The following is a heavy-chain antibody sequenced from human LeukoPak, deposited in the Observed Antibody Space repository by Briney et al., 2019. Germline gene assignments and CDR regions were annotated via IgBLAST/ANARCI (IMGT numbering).Heavy chain of an antibody. J-gene: IGHJ4*02. CDR3: ARVLTYYDILTGYSTYYFDY. Sequence: GASVKVSCTASGYTFTSYYMHWVRQAPGQGLEWMGIINPSGGSTSYAQKFQGRVTMTRDTSTSTVYMELSSLRSEDTAVYYCARVLTYYDILTGYSTYYFDYWGQGTLVTVSS. D-gene: IGHD3-9*01. V-gene: IGHV1-46*01. CDR1: GYTFTSYY. CDR2: INPSGGST.